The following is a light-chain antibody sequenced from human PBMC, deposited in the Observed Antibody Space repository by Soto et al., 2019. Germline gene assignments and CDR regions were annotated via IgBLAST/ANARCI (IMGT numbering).Light chain of an antibody. J-gene: IGKJ4*01. CDR2: LGS. CDR3: MQALQSPLS. V-gene: IGKV2-28*01. CDR1: QSLLHSNGDNH. Sequence: DIVMTQSPLSLPVTPGEPASISCRSSQSLLHSNGDNHLCWYLQKLGQSPQLLIYLGSNRASGVPDRFSGGGSGADFTLNISRVEAEDVGVYYCMQALQSPLSFGGGTKVEIK.